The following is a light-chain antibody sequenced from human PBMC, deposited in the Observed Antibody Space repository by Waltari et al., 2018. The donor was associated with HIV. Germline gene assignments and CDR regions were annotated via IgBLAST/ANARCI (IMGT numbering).Light chain of an antibody. CDR3: QQSGTSRRT. CDR2: GAS. CDR1: ESVTSSY. V-gene: IGKV3-20*01. Sequence: EIVLTQSPGTLSLSPGERATLFCRASESVTSSYLAWYQQKPGQAPRLLIYGASSRATGIPDRFSGSGSGTDFTLTISRLDPEDFAVYYCQQSGTSRRTFGQGTKVEIK. J-gene: IGKJ1*01.